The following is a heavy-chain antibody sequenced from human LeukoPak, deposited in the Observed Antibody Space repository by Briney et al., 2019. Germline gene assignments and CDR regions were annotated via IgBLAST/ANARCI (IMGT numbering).Heavy chain of an antibody. CDR2: IYYSGST. D-gene: IGHD3-10*01. V-gene: IGHV4-39*01. Sequence: SSETLSLTCTVSGGSISSSNYYWGWIRQPPGKGLEWIGNIYYSGSTNYNPSLKSRVTISVDTSKNQFSLKLSSVTAADTAVYYCARHNTMVRGVHDYWGQGTLVTVSS. CDR1: GGSISSSNYY. CDR3: ARHNTMVRGVHDY. J-gene: IGHJ4*02.